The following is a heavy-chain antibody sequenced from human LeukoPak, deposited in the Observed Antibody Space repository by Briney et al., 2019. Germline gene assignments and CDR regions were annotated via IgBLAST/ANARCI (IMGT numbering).Heavy chain of an antibody. Sequence: PSETLSLTCAVYGGSFSGYYWSWIRQPPGKGLEWIGEINHSGSTNYNPSLKSRVTISVDTSKNQFSLKLSSVTAADTAVYYCATQSSMVRGYWFDPWGQGTLVTVSS. CDR3: ATQSSMVRGYWFDP. D-gene: IGHD3-10*01. CDR2: INHSGST. V-gene: IGHV4-34*01. CDR1: GGSFSGYY. J-gene: IGHJ5*02.